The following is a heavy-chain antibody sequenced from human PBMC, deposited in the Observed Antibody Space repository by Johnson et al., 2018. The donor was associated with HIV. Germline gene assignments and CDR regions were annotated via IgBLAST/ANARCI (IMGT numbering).Heavy chain of an antibody. CDR1: GFTFSSYG. D-gene: IGHD6-6*01. V-gene: IGHV3-30*02. Sequence: QEQLVESGGGVVQPGGSLRLSCAASGFTFSSYGMHWVRQALGKGLEWVAFIRYDGSNKYYADSVKGRFTISRDNSENTLYRQMNSLRAEDTAVYYCAKQHEQRVEPDAVDIWGQGTMVTVSS. CDR2: IRYDGSNK. CDR3: AKQHEQRVEPDAVDI. J-gene: IGHJ3*02.